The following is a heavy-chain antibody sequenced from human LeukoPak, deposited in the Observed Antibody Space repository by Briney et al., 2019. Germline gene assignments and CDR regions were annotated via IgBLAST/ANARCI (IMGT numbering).Heavy chain of an antibody. J-gene: IGHJ3*02. V-gene: IGHV1-2*02. CDR2: INPNSGGT. CDR3: ADDFWSGYNI. D-gene: IGHD3-3*01. Sequence: GASVKVSYKASGYTFTGYYMHWVRQAPGQGLEWMGWINPNSGGTNYAQKFQGRVTMTRDTSISTAYMELSRLRSDDTAVYYCADDFWSGYNIWGQGTMVTVSS. CDR1: GYTFTGYY.